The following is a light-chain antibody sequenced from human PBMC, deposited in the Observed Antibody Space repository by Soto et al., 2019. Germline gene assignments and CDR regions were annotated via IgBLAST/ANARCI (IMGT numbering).Light chain of an antibody. CDR3: QPRSNWPWT. Sequence: EIVLTQSPATMSLSPGERATLSCRASQSVSSYVAWYQQKPGQAPRLFIYDDFNRATGIPARFSGSGSWTDFTLTISSLEPEDFAVYYCQPRSNWPWTFDHGTKVEIK. V-gene: IGKV3-11*01. J-gene: IGKJ1*01. CDR2: DDF. CDR1: QSVSSY.